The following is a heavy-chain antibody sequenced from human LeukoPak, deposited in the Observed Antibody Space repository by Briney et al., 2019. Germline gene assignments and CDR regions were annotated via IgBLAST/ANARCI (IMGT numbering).Heavy chain of an antibody. J-gene: IGHJ4*02. V-gene: IGHV3-64D*09. CDR3: VCNWNLDY. Sequence: SGGSLILSCSASGFTFSKYAMQWVRQAPGKGTECVSGMNSSGGSAYYVDSVKGRFTISRDNSKNTLYLQMSSLRPEDTAVYYCVCNWNLDYWGQGTLVTVSS. D-gene: IGHD1-1*01. CDR2: MNSSGGSA. CDR1: GFTFSKYA.